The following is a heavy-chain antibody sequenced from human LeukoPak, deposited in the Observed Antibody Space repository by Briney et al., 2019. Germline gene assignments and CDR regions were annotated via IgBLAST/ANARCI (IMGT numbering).Heavy chain of an antibody. D-gene: IGHD6-13*01. CDR3: ARDLDSSSWDRYNWFDP. V-gene: IGHV4-4*02. CDR1: GVSISSSNW. Sequence: PSETLSLTCAVSGVSISSSNWWSWVRQPPGKGLEWIGEIYHSGSTNYNPSLKSRVTISRDTSKNQLSLNLSSVTAADTAVYYCARDLDSSSWDRYNWFDPWGQGTLVTVSS. J-gene: IGHJ5*02. CDR2: IYHSGST.